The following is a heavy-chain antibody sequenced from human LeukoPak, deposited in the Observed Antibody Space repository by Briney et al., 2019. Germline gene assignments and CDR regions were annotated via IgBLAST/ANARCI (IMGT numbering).Heavy chain of an antibody. D-gene: IGHD3-22*01. CDR3: ARWGYYDSSGYYNDY. Sequence: GGSLRLSCAASGFTFSSYEMDWVRQAPGKGLEWVSYISSSGSTIYYADSVKGRFTISRDNAKNSLYLRMNSLRAEDTAVYYCARWGYYDSSGYYNDYWGQGTLVTVSS. J-gene: IGHJ4*02. CDR2: ISSSGSTI. CDR1: GFTFSSYE. V-gene: IGHV3-48*03.